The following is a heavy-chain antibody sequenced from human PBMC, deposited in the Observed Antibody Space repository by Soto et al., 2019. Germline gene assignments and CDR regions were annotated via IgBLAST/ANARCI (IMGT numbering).Heavy chain of an antibody. Sequence: PGASLRLSCAASGFTFSSYAMSWVRQAPGKRLEWVSVISGSGGSTYYADSVKGRFTISRDNSKNTLYLQMNSLRAEDTAVYYCAKGGYNWNYIDYYYYMDVWGKGTTVTVSS. CDR2: ISGSGGST. D-gene: IGHD1-7*01. CDR1: GFTFSSYA. V-gene: IGHV3-23*01. CDR3: AKGGYNWNYIDYYYYMDV. J-gene: IGHJ6*03.